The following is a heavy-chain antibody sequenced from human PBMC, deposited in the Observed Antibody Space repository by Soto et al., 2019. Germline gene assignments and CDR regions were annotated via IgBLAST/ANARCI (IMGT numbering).Heavy chain of an antibody. D-gene: IGHD3-10*01. CDR3: ARDGLWFGELLPATRGYYYYYGMDV. CDR2: ISGYNGNT. Sequence: ASVKVSCKASGYTFTSYYISWVRQAPGQGLEWMGWISGYNGNTNYAQKLQGRVTMTTDTSTSTAYMELRSLRSDDTAVYYCARDGLWFGELLPATRGYYYYYGMDVWGQGTTVTVSS. CDR1: GYTFTSYY. V-gene: IGHV1-18*01. J-gene: IGHJ6*02.